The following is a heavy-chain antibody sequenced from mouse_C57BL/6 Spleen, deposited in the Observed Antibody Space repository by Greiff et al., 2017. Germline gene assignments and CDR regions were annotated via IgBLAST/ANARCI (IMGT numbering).Heavy chain of an antibody. J-gene: IGHJ1*03. V-gene: IGHV14-3*01. Sequence: EVMLVESVAELVRPGASVKLSCTASGFTIKNTYMHWVKQRPEQGLEWIGRIDPANGNTKYAPKFQGKATITADTSSNTAYLQLSSLTSEDTAIYYCALGGYFDVWGTGTTVTVSS. D-gene: IGHD3-3*01. CDR3: ALGGYFDV. CDR2: IDPANGNT. CDR1: GFTIKNTY.